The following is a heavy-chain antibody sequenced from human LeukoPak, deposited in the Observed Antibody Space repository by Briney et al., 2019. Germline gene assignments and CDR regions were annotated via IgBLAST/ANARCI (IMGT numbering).Heavy chain of an antibody. J-gene: IGHJ4*02. V-gene: IGHV3-30*04. CDR1: GFTFSSYA. Sequence: GGSLRLSCAASGFTFSSYAMHWVRQAPGKGLEWVAVISYDGSNKYYADSVKGRFTISRDNSKNTLYLQMNSLRAEDTAVYYCARVPSGYSYGGWGQGTLATVSS. CDR2: ISYDGSNK. D-gene: IGHD5-18*01. CDR3: ARVPSGYSYGG.